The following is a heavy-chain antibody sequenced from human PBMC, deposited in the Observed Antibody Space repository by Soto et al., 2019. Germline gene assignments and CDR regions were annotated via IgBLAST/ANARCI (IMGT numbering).Heavy chain of an antibody. Sequence: QVQLQESGPGLVKPSETLSLTCTVSGGSISSYYWSWIRQPPGKGLEWIGYIYYSGSTNYNPSLKSRVTISVDTSKNQFSLKLSSVTAADTAVYYCARGLRRGNWFDPLGQGTLVTVSS. D-gene: IGHD3-16*01. CDR2: IYYSGST. J-gene: IGHJ5*02. CDR3: ARGLRRGNWFDP. CDR1: GGSISSYY. V-gene: IGHV4-59*01.